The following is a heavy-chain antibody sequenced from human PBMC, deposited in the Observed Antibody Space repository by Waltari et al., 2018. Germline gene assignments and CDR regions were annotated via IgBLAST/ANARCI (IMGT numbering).Heavy chain of an antibody. CDR3: ARDMTTVTTDMDYYYGMDV. Sequence: QVQLQESGPGLVKPSGTLSLTCAVSGGSISSSNWWSWVRQPPGKGPEWIGEIYHSGSTNTNPSLKSRGTISVDKSKNQFSLKLSSVTAADTAVYYCARDMTTVTTDMDYYYGMDVWGQGTTVTVSS. CDR2: IYHSGST. D-gene: IGHD4-17*01. J-gene: IGHJ6*02. CDR1: GGSISSSNW. V-gene: IGHV4-4*02.